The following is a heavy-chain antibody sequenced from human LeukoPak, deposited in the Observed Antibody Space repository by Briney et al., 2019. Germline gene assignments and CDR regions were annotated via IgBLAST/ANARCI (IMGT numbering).Heavy chain of an antibody. CDR2: IRYDGSNK. CDR1: GFTFSSYG. J-gene: IGHJ4*02. V-gene: IGHV3-30*02. D-gene: IGHD3-22*01. Sequence: GGSLRLSCAASGFTFSSYGMHWVRQAPGKGLEWVAFIRYDGSNKYYADSVKGRFTISRDNSKNTLYLQMNSLRAEDTAVYYCAKDRVVTKHRGYYFDYWGQGTLVTVSS. CDR3: AKDRVVTKHRGYYFDY.